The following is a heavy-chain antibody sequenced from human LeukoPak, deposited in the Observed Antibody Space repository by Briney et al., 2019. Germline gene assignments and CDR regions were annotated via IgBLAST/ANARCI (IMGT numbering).Heavy chain of an antibody. CDR2: ISGSGSSI. CDR3: AREYDSSGYPIDF. V-gene: IGHV3-48*03. D-gene: IGHD3-22*01. CDR1: GFTFSSYE. Sequence: GGSLRLSCAASGFTFSSYEMNWVRQAPGKGLEWVSYISGSGSSIHYADSVKGRFTISRDNAMNSLYLQMNSLRAGDTAIYYCAREYDSSGYPIDFWGHGTRVTVSS. J-gene: IGHJ4*01.